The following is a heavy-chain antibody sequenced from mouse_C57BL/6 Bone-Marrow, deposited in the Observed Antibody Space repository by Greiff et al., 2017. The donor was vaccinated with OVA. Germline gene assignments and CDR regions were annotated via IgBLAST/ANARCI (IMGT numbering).Heavy chain of an antibody. CDR3: TGVGLNWYFDV. Sequence: EVKLMESGGGLVQPGGSMKLSCVASGFTFSNYWMNWVRQSPEKGLEWVAQIRLKSDNYATHYAESVKGRFTISRDDSKSSVYLQMNNLRAEDTGIYYCTGVGLNWYFDVWGTGTTVTVSS. CDR2: IRLKSDNYAT. CDR1: GFTFSNYW. V-gene: IGHV6-3*01. J-gene: IGHJ1*03. D-gene: IGHD2-4*01.